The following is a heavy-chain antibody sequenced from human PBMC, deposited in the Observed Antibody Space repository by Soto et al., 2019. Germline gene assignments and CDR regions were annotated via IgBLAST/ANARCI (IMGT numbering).Heavy chain of an antibody. CDR3: ARGYCSNGVCYRSSSGSYFFDY. CDR2: IITVSGTA. Sequence: QVQLVQSGAELKKPGSSVKVSCKASGGTFSNYAISWVRQAPGQGLEWRGGIITVSGTANYAQKFEGRVTITAADSMTTAYMELSSLTAEDTAVYYCARGYCSNGVCYRSSSGSYFFDYWGQGPLVPVSS. D-gene: IGHD2-8*01. J-gene: IGHJ4*02. CDR1: GGTFSNYA. V-gene: IGHV1-69*01.